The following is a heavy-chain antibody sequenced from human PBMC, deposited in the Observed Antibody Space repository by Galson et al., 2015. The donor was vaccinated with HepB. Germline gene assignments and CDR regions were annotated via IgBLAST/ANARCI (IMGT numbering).Heavy chain of an antibody. Sequence: SVKVSCKASGYTFTSYDINWVRQATGQGLEWMGWMNPNSGNTGYAQKFQGRVTMTRNASISTAYMELSSLRSEDTAVYYCARELGYCSGGSCHNWFDPWGQGTLVTVSS. CDR3: ARELGYCSGGSCHNWFDP. CDR1: GYTFTSYD. CDR2: MNPNSGNT. J-gene: IGHJ5*02. D-gene: IGHD2-15*01. V-gene: IGHV1-8*01.